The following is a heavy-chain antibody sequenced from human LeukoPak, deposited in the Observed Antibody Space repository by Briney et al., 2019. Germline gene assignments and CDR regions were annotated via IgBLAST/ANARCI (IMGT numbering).Heavy chain of an antibody. CDR2: ISAYNGNT. CDR3: ARDDDIVVVVAATLDY. Sequence: ASVKVSCKASGYTFTSYGISWVRQAPGQGLEWMGWISAYNGNTNYAQKLQGRVTMTTDTSTSTAYMELRSLRSDDTAVCCCARDDDIVVVVAATLDYWGQGTLVTVSS. V-gene: IGHV1-18*01. CDR1: GYTFTSYG. D-gene: IGHD2-15*01. J-gene: IGHJ4*02.